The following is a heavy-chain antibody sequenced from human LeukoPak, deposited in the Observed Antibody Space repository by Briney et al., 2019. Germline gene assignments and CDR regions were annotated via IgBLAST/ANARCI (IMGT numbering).Heavy chain of an antibody. CDR1: GFTFSSYA. CDR2: ISGSGGST. D-gene: IGHD2-15*01. J-gene: IGHJ6*03. Sequence: GGSLRLSCAASGFTFSSYAMSWVRQAPGKGLEWVSTISGSGGSTYYADSVKGRFTISRDNSKNTLYLQMNSLRAEDTAIYYCAKNGDRGAYCTGGTCYPYFYYYMDVWGKGTTVTI. V-gene: IGHV3-23*01. CDR3: AKNGDRGAYCTGGTCYPYFYYYMDV.